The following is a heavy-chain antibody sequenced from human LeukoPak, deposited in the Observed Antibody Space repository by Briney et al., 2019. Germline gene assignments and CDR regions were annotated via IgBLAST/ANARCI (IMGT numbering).Heavy chain of an antibody. CDR1: GFTFSSYA. D-gene: IGHD4-17*01. J-gene: IGHJ1*01. Sequence: PGGSLRLSCAASGFTFSSYAMSWVRQAPGKGLEWVSVISGSGGSTYYADSVQGRLTVSRDNSKNTLFLQMNSVRAEDTAVYYCAKEIYGDPTGGRFQHWGQGTLVTVSS. V-gene: IGHV3-23*01. CDR3: AKEIYGDPTGGRFQH. CDR2: ISGSGGST.